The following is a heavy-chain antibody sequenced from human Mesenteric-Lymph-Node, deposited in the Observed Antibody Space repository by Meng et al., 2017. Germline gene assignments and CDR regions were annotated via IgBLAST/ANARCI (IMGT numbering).Heavy chain of an antibody. CDR1: GFTFSNYY. Sequence: EGELVESGGGLVQPGGSLRLSCAVSGFTFSNYYMHWVRQAPGKGLVWVSRISLDGSATTYADSEKGRFTISRDNAKNTVYLQMNSLRVEDTAVYYCAGTTMTPDSDYWGQGTLVTVSS. V-gene: IGHV3-74*01. CDR3: AGTTMTPDSDY. D-gene: IGHD4-17*01. J-gene: IGHJ4*02. CDR2: ISLDGSAT.